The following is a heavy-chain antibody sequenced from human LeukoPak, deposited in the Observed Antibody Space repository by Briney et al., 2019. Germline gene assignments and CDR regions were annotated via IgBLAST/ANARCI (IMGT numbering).Heavy chain of an antibody. CDR2: INPNSGGT. J-gene: IGHJ3*02. CDR1: GYTFTGYY. D-gene: IGHD1-14*01. CDR3: ARDRPVSRGFDI. V-gene: IGHV1-2*06. Sequence: ASVKVSCKASGYTFTGYYMHWVRQAPGQGLEWMGRINPNSGGTNYAQKFQGRVTMTRDTSISTAYMELSRLRSDDTAVYYCARDRPVSRGFDIWGQGTMVTVSS.